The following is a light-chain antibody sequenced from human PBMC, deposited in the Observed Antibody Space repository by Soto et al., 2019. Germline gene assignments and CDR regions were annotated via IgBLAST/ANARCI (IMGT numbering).Light chain of an antibody. CDR2: DVS. V-gene: IGLV2-14*01. CDR3: SSYASSRTVV. J-gene: IGLJ2*01. CDR1: SSDVGGYNY. Sequence: QSALTQPASVSGSPGQSITISCTGTSSDVGGYNYVSWYQKHPGKAPKLMIYDVSDRPSGVSNRFSGSKSGNTASLTISGLQAEDEADYYCSSYASSRTVVFGGGTKLTVL.